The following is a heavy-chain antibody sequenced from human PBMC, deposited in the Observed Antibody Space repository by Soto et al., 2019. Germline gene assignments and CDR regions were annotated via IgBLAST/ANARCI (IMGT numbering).Heavy chain of an antibody. CDR1: GGSISSSSYY. V-gene: IGHV4-39*01. CDR3: ARRGSGSYSDE. J-gene: IGHJ4*02. Sequence: PSETLSLTCTVSGGSISSSSYYWGWIRQPPGKGLEWIGSIYYSGSTYYNPSLKSRVTISVDTSKNQFSLKLSSVTAADTAVYYCARRGSGSYSDERGQGTLVTVSS. CDR2: IYYSGST. D-gene: IGHD3-10*01.